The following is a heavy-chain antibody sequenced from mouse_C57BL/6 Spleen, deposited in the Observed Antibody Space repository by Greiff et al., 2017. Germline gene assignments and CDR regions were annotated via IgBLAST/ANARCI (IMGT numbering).Heavy chain of an antibody. D-gene: IGHD1-1*01. CDR2: ISSGSSTI. V-gene: IGHV5-17*01. CDR3: ARGITTVVDPLDY. Sequence: DVMLVESGGGLVKPGGSLKLSCAASGFTFSDYGMHWVRQAPEKGLEWVAYISSGSSTIYYADPVKGRFTISRDNAKNTLFLQMTSLRSEDTAMYYCARGITTVVDPLDYWGQGTTLTVSS. CDR1: GFTFSDYG. J-gene: IGHJ2*01.